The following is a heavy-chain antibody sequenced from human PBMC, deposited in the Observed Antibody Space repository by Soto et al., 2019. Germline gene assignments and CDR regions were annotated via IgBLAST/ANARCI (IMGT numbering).Heavy chain of an antibody. CDR2: INPNTGDT. CDR3: ARDGLTLKYSFDI. Sequence: ASVKVSCKASVYTFIHFFIHWVRQAPGQGLEWMGWINPNTGDTKFAQRFQGRVTMTGDTFISTAYMDVSRLTSDVTAVYYCARDGLTLKYSFDIWGQGTMVTVSS. D-gene: IGHD3-9*01. CDR1: VYTFIHFF. J-gene: IGHJ3*02. V-gene: IGHV1-2*02.